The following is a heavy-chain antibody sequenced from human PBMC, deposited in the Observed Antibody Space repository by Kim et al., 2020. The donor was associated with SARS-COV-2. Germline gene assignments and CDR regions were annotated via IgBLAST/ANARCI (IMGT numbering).Heavy chain of an antibody. Sequence: GGSLRLSCAASGFTFSSYSMNWVRQAPGKGLEWVSYISSSSSTIYYADSVKGRFTISRDNAKNSLYLQMNSLRDEDTAVYYCARGQWIQLYYGMDVWGQGTTVTVSS. J-gene: IGHJ6*02. V-gene: IGHV3-48*02. CDR1: GFTFSSYS. CDR3: ARGQWIQLYYGMDV. D-gene: IGHD5-18*01. CDR2: ISSSSSTI.